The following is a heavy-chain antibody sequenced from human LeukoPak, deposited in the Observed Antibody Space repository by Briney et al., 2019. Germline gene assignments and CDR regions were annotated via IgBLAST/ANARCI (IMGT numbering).Heavy chain of an antibody. D-gene: IGHD6-13*01. CDR1: GFTFSSYW. J-gene: IGHJ4*02. Sequence: GGSLRRSCAASGFTFSSYWMSWVRQAPGKGLEWVANIKQDGSEKYYVDSVKGRFTISRDNAKNSLYLQMNSLRAEDTAVYYCARDQVAAATGYWGQGTLVTVSS. CDR3: ARDQVAAATGY. V-gene: IGHV3-7*01. CDR2: IKQDGSEK.